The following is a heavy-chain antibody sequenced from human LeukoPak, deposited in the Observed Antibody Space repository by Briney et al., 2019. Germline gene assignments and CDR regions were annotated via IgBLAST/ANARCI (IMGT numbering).Heavy chain of an antibody. Sequence: SQTLSLTCALSGDSASINIASWNWIRQSPSGGLECLGRTYFKSKWYNDYAVSVKSRITINPDTSKNQFSLQLNSVTPEDTAVYYCARDRAGGLRPDLDYWGQGTLVTVSS. V-gene: IGHV6-1*01. J-gene: IGHJ4*02. CDR1: GDSASINIAS. CDR2: TYFKSKWYN. CDR3: ARDRAGGLRPDLDY. D-gene: IGHD3-16*01.